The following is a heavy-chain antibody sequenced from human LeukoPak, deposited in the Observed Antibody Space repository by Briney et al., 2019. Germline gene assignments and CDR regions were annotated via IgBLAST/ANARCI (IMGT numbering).Heavy chain of an antibody. V-gene: IGHV4-59*12. CDR2: IYYSGST. D-gene: IGHD3-10*01. CDR3: ARDRGDFDSRGPLGFDY. Sequence: SETLSLTCTVSGGSISSYYWSWIRQPPGKGLEWIGYIYYSGSTNYNPSLKSRVTISVDTSKNQFSLKLSSVTAADTAVYYCARDRGDFDSRGPLGFDYWGQGTLVTVSS. CDR1: GGSISSYY. J-gene: IGHJ4*02.